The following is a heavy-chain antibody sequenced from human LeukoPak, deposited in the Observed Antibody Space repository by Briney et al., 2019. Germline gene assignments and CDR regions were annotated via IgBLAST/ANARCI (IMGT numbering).Heavy chain of an antibody. D-gene: IGHD2-21*02. CDR2: IYYSGST. CDR3: ARVATHYYHYMDV. CDR1: AGSISSYY. J-gene: IGHJ6*03. Sequence: SETLSLTCTVSAGSISSYYWSWIRQPPGKGLEWIWCIYYSGSTNYNPSLKSRVTMSVDTSKNHFSLNLSSVTAADTAVYYCARVATHYYHYMDVWGKGTTVTVSS. V-gene: IGHV4-59*01.